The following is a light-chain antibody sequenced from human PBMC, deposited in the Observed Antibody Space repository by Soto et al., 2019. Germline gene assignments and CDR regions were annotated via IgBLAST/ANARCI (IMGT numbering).Light chain of an antibody. CDR1: QSVSSY. CDR3: QQRSDWPSLT. CDR2: DAS. V-gene: IGKV3-11*01. Sequence: EVVLTQSPATLSLSPGERATLSCRASQSVSSYLAWYQQKPGQAPRLLIYDASNRATGIPARLSGSGSGTDFTLPIRSREPEDFPVSYCQQRSDWPSLTFGGGTKVEIK. J-gene: IGKJ4*01.